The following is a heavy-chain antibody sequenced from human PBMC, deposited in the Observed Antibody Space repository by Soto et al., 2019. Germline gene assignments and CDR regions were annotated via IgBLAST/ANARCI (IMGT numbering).Heavy chain of an antibody. CDR1: GGTFSSYA. Sequence: SVKVSCKASGGTFSSYAISWVRQAPGQGLEWMGGIIPIFGTANYAQKFQGRVTITADESTSTAYMELSSLRSEDTAVYYCASFGHDILTGFDYWGQGTPVTVSS. V-gene: IGHV1-69*13. J-gene: IGHJ4*02. CDR3: ASFGHDILTGFDY. CDR2: IIPIFGTA. D-gene: IGHD3-9*01.